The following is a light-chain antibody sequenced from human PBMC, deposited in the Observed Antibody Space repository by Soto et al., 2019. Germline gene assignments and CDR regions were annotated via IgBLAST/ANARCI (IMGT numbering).Light chain of an antibody. Sequence: DIQMTQSPSTLSASVGDRVTITCRASQSISSWLAWYHQKPGKAPKLLIYDASSLESGVPSRFSGSGTGTEFTLTISSLQPDDFATYYCHQYKSYPWTFGQGTKVEIK. CDR1: QSISSW. CDR3: HQYKSYPWT. CDR2: DAS. V-gene: IGKV1-5*01. J-gene: IGKJ1*01.